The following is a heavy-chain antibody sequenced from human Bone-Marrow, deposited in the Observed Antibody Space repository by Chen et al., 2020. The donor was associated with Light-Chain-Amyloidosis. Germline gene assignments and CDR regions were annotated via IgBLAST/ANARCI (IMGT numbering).Heavy chain of an antibody. CDR2: IYPDDSDA. V-gene: IGHV5-51*01. Sequence: EVQLEQSGPEVKKLGESLKISCKGSGSTFPNYWIGWVRQMPGKGLEWMGVIYPDDSDARYSPSFEGQVTISADKSITTAYLQWRSLKASDTAMYYCARRRDGYNFDYWGQGTLVTVSS. CDR3: ARRRDGYNFDY. J-gene: IGHJ4*02. D-gene: IGHD5-12*01. CDR1: GSTFPNYW.